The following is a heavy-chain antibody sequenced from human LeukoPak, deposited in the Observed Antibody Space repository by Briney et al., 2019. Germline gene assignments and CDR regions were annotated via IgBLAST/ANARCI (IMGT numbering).Heavy chain of an antibody. Sequence: GVSLRLSCAASGFTFSSYWMHWVRQAPGKGRVWVSRINSDGSSTSYADSVKGRFTISRDNEKNTLYLQMNSLRAEDTAVYYCARDQYALDYFDYWGQGTLVTVSS. V-gene: IGHV3-74*01. J-gene: IGHJ4*02. CDR1: GFTFSSYW. CDR2: INSDGSST. CDR3: ARDQYALDYFDY. D-gene: IGHD3-16*01.